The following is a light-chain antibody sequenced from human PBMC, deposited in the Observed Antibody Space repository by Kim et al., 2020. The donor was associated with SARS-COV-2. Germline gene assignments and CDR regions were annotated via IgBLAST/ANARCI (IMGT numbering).Light chain of an antibody. CDR3: QSFDSSLSASV. V-gene: IGLV1-40*01. CDR1: SSNIGAAYD. J-gene: IGLJ3*02. CDR2: GDR. Sequence: QRVTIACTGNSSNIGAAYDVHWYQQIPGTAPKLLIYGDRRRPSGVPDRFSGSKSGTSASLAITGLQAEDEADYYCQSFDSSLSASVFGGGTQLTVL.